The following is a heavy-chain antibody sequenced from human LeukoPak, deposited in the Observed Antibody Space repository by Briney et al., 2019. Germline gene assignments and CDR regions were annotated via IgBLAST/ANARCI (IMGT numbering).Heavy chain of an antibody. Sequence: PSDTLSLTCTVSGGSISSYYWSWIRQPPGKGLEWIGYIYYSGSTNYNPSLKSRVTISVDTSKNQFSLKLSSVTAADTAVYYCARAGYSGYDWNFDYWGQGTLVTVSS. V-gene: IGHV4-59*01. CDR1: GGSISSYY. D-gene: IGHD5-12*01. J-gene: IGHJ4*02. CDR2: IYYSGST. CDR3: ARAGYSGYDWNFDY.